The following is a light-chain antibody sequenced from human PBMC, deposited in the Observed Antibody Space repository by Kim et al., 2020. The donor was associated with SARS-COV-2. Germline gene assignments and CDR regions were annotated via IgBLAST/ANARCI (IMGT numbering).Light chain of an antibody. J-gene: IGKJ2*01. CDR2: GAS. V-gene: IGKV3D-7*01. CDR1: QTVTTTS. Sequence: LSPGDRATLSCRASQTVTTTSFSGYQQKPGRPPRLLIYGASTRATGIPPRFIGSGSGTDFTLTISSLQPEDFAVYYCHQDYDIPYTFGRGTKLEI. CDR3: HQDYDIPYT.